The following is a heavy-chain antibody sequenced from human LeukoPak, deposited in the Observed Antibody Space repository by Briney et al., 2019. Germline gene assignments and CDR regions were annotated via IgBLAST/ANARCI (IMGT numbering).Heavy chain of an antibody. CDR2: IYYTGST. CDR1: GGSTRSNY. CDR3: ARPGSSGWTDFDY. D-gene: IGHD6-19*01. V-gene: IGHV4-59*08. Sequence: SETLSLTCTVSGGSTRSNYWSWIRQPPGKGLEWIGYIYYTGSTLYNPSLKSRVTISVDTSKNQFSLKLTSVTAADTAVYYCARPGSSGWTDFDYWGQGTLVTVSS. J-gene: IGHJ4*02.